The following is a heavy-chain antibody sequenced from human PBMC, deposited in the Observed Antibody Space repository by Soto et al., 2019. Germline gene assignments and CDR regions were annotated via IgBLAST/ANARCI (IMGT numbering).Heavy chain of an antibody. CDR3: ASVRRSSSDYYCGMDV. Sequence: ASVKVSCKASGYTFTGYYIHWVRQAPVQGLEWMGWINPNSGGTNYAQKFQGWVTMTRDTSSSTAYMELSRLRSDDTAVYYCASVRRSSSDYYCGMDVWGQGTTVTVSS. D-gene: IGHD6-6*01. V-gene: IGHV1-2*04. CDR2: INPNSGGT. J-gene: IGHJ6*02. CDR1: GYTFTGYY.